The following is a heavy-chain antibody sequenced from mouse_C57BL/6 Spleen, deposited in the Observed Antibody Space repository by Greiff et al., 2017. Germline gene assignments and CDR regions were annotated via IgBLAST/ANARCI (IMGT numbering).Heavy chain of an antibody. CDR2: IWTGGGT. Sequence: QVQLQQSGPGLVAPSQSLSITCTVSGFSLTSYAISWVRQPPGKGLEWLGVIWTGGGTNYNSALKSRLSISKDNSKSQVFLKMNSLQTDDTARYDCARNWDSNYYAMDYWGQGTSVTVSS. D-gene: IGHD2-5*01. CDR3: ARNWDSNYYAMDY. CDR1: GFSLTSYA. J-gene: IGHJ4*01. V-gene: IGHV2-9-1*01.